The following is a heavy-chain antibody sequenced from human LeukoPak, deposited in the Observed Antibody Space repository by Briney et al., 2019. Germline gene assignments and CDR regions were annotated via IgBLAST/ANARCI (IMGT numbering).Heavy chain of an antibody. Sequence: SVKVSCKASGGTFSSYAISWVRQAPGQGLEWMGGIIPIFGTANYAQKFQGRVTMTTDTSTSTAYMELRSLRSDDTAVYYCARDIAVAGLYYYYGMDVWGQGTTVTVSS. CDR3: ARDIAVAGLYYYYGMDV. D-gene: IGHD6-19*01. CDR2: IIPIFGTA. CDR1: GGTFSSYA. J-gene: IGHJ6*02. V-gene: IGHV1-69*05.